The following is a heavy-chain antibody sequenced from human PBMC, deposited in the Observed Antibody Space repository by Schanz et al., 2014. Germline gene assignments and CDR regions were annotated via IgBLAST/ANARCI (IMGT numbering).Heavy chain of an antibody. CDR1: GYTFTGYY. J-gene: IGHJ6*02. V-gene: IGHV1-2*02. D-gene: IGHD3-10*01. CDR2: INPNSGGT. CDR3: ASDTMGGNFVLDV. Sequence: QVQLLQSGAEVKKPGASVKVSCKASGYTFTGYYMHWVRQAPGQGLEWMGRINPNSGGTNYAQNFQGRVTMTKDTSINTVYMELSTLTSDDTAVYYCASDTMGGNFVLDVWGQGTTVTVSS.